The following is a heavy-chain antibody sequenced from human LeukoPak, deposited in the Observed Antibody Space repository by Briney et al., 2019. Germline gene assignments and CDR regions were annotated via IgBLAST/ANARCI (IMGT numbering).Heavy chain of an antibody. CDR2: ISDDGDNK. D-gene: IGHD2/OR15-2a*01. V-gene: IGHV3-30*18. CDR1: GFRFIDYG. J-gene: IGHJ6*02. CDR3: AKLLLRQDYFYGMDV. Sequence: GGSLRLSCAASGFRFIDYGMHWVRQPPGKGLQWVSFISDDGDNKYYTDSVKGRFTISRDNSKNTLYLQMNNLSADDTAVYYCAKLLLRQDYFYGMDVWGQGTTVTVSS.